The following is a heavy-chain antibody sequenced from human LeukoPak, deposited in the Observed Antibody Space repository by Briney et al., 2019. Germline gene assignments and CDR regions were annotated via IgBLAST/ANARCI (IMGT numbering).Heavy chain of an antibody. Sequence: SETLSLTCAVSGYSIGSGYFWGWIRQPPGMGLEWIGSLYHSGITYYNPSLKSRVTISMDTSKNQFSLKLTSVTAADTAVYYCARHALFDSTGYYYVLDYWGQGTLATVSS. CDR2: LYHSGIT. J-gene: IGHJ4*02. CDR3: ARHALFDSTGYYYVLDY. D-gene: IGHD3-22*01. CDR1: GYSIGSGYF. V-gene: IGHV4-38-2*01.